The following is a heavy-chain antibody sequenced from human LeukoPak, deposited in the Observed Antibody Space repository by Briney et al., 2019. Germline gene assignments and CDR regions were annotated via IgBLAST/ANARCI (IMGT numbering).Heavy chain of an antibody. D-gene: IGHD4-11*01. CDR2: IYHSGST. J-gene: IGHJ4*02. Sequence: PSETLSLTCTVSGYSISSGYYWGWIRQPPGKGLEWIGSIYHSGSTYYNPSLKSRVTISINTSKNQFSLKLSSVTAADTAVYYCVRLDYSNFFDYWGQGNLVTVSS. V-gene: IGHV4-38-2*02. CDR3: VRLDYSNFFDY. CDR1: GYSISSGYY.